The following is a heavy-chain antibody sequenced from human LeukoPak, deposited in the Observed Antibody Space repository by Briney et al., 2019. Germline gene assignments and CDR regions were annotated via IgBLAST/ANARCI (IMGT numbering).Heavy chain of an antibody. CDR3: SGYCSSTSCAPTFYYFDY. J-gene: IGHJ4*02. D-gene: IGHD2-2*03. V-gene: IGHV3-48*01. Sequence: GGSLRLSCAASGFTFSSYSMNWVRQAPGKGLEWVSYISSSSSTIYYADSVKGRFTISRDNAKNSLYLQMNSLRAEDTAVYYCSGYCSSTSCAPTFYYFDYWGQGTLVTVSS. CDR1: GFTFSSYS. CDR2: ISSSSSTI.